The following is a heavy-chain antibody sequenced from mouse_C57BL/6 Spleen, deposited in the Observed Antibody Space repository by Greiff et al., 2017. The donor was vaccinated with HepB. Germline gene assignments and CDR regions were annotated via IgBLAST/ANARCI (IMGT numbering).Heavy chain of an antibody. CDR1: GFTFSDFY. V-gene: IGHV7-1*01. CDR2: SRNKANDYKT. Sequence: EVKLVESGGGLVQSGRSLRLSCATSGFTFSDFYMEWVRQAPGKGLEWIAASRNKANDYKTDYSASVKGRFIVARETSQRIIYLQMNALRAEDTAIYYCARDADGPWYFDVWGTGTTVTVSS. CDR3: ARDADGPWYFDV. D-gene: IGHD2-3*01. J-gene: IGHJ1*03.